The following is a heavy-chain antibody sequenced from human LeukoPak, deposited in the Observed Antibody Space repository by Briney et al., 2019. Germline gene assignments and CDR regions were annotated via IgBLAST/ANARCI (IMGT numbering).Heavy chain of an antibody. D-gene: IGHD3-10*01. J-gene: IGHJ4*02. CDR1: GFTFRNYG. CDR3: AKRGIVIRAVIIVGFHKEAYYFDY. Sequence: GGSLRLSCAASGFTFRNYGMHWVRQAPGKGLEWVAGISDSGGSTNYADSVKGRFTISRDNPKNTLYLQMNSLRAEDTAVYFCAKRGIVIRAVIIVGFHKEAYYFDYWGQGALVTVSS. CDR2: ISDSGGST. V-gene: IGHV3-23*01.